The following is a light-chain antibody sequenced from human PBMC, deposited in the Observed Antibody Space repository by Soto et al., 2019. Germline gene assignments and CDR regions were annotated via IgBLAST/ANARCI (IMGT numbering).Light chain of an antibody. CDR1: QSISSW. CDR2: KAS. Sequence: DIQMTQSLSTLSASVGDTVTITCRASQSISSWLAWYQQKPGKAPKLLIYKASTLERGVPSRFSGSGSGTEFTLTISSLQPDDFATYYCQQYSNYWTFGQGTKVEIK. CDR3: QQYSNYWT. V-gene: IGKV1-5*03. J-gene: IGKJ1*01.